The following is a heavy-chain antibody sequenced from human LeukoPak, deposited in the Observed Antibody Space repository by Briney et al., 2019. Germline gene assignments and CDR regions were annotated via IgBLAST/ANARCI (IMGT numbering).Heavy chain of an antibody. J-gene: IGHJ4*02. CDR2: ISYDGSNK. D-gene: IGHD2-2*01. CDR3: ARDRGCSSTSCQGTFDY. V-gene: IGHV3-30-3*01. CDR1: GFTFSSYA. Sequence: GGSLRLSCAASGFTFSSYAMSWVRQAPGKGLEWVAVISYDGSNKYYADSVKGRFTISRDNSKNTLYLQMNSLRAEDTAVYYCARDRGCSSTSCQGTFDYWGQGTLVTVSS.